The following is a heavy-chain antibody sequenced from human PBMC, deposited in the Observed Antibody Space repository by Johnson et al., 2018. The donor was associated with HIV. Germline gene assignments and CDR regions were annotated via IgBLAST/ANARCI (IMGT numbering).Heavy chain of an antibody. D-gene: IGHD1-7*01. CDR1: GFTFSSYA. J-gene: IGHJ3*02. CDR2: ISYDGSNK. Sequence: QVKLVESGGGVVQPGRSLRLSCAASGFTFSSYAMHWVRQAPGKGLEWVAVISYDGSNKYYADSVKGRFTISRDNSKNTLYLQMNSLRAEDTAVYYCARGPLELDAFDIWGQGTMVTVSS. CDR3: ARGPLELDAFDI. V-gene: IGHV3-30*04.